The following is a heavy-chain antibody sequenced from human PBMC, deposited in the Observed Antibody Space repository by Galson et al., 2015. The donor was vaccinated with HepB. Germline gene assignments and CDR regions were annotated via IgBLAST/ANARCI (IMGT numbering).Heavy chain of an antibody. CDR3: AKDWGLGV. CDR1: GFLFNVEA. D-gene: IGHD3/OR15-3a*01. CDR2: TSYDDNTK. J-gene: IGHJ6*02. Sequence: SLRLSCAASGFLFNVEAMYWVRRAPDKGLEFVAATSYDDNTKYYADSVRGRFTISRDNSKNTLYLQMNSLRLEDTGLYYCAKDWGLGVWGQETTVTVSS. V-gene: IGHV3-30*04.